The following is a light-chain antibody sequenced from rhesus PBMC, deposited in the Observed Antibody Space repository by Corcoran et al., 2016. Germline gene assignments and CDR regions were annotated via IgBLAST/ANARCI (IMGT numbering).Light chain of an antibody. CDR2: GAS. CDR1: QRVSSY. J-gene: IGKJ4*01. Sequence: EIVMTQSPATLSLSPGERATLSCRASQRVSSYVAWYQQKPEQAPRPLIYGASSRAPGIPERFSGRGSGTDFSLPIRSLETEDFAVYYCQQYSNWPLTFGGGTKVEIK. CDR3: QQYSNWPLT. V-gene: IGKV3S9*01.